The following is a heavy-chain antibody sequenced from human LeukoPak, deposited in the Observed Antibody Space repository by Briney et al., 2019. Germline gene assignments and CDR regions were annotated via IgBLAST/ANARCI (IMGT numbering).Heavy chain of an antibody. J-gene: IGHJ6*02. CDR2: ISGSGGST. D-gene: IGHD2-2*02. CDR3: AKDLGYCSSTSCYTDYGMDV. Sequence: GASLRLSCAAPGFTFSSYAMSWVRQAPGKGLEWVSAISGSGGSTYYADSVKGRFTISRDNSKNTLYLQMNSLRAEDTAVYYCAKDLGYCSSTSCYTDYGMDVWGQGTTVTVSS. V-gene: IGHV3-23*01. CDR1: GFTFSSYA.